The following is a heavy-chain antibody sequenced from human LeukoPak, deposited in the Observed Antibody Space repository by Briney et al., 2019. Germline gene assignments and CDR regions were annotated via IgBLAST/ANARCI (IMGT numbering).Heavy chain of an antibody. CDR2: IIPIFGTA. V-gene: IGHV1-69*13. J-gene: IGHJ6*03. D-gene: IGHD6-13*01. Sequence: SVKVSCKASGGTFSSYAISWVRQAPGQGLEWMGGIIPIFGTANYAQKFQGRVTITADESTSTAYMELSSLRSEDTAVYYCARGGGIADYYYYYYMDVWGKGTTVTISS. CDR1: GGTFSSYA. CDR3: ARGGGIADYYYYYYMDV.